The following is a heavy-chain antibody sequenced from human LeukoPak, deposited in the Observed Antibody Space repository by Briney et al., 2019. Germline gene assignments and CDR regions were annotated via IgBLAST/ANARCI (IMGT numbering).Heavy chain of an antibody. CDR1: GYTFTSYG. CDR3: AITCSTTSCYIGI. D-gene: IGHD2-2*02. Sequence: ASLKVCCKASGYTFTSYGISWVRQAPGQGLEWMGWISAYDGNTNYAQNFQGRDTMTTDTSTSTAYMEMRSLGSDDTAVYYCAITCSTTSCYIGIWGPKTLGTVSS. CDR2: ISAYDGNT. J-gene: IGHJ4*02. V-gene: IGHV1-18*01.